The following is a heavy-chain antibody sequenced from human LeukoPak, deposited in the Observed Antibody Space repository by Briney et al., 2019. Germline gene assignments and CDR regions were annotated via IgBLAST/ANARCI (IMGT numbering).Heavy chain of an antibody. CDR1: GVSISAYY. CDR2: IYPGEGIYATATT. CDR3: ARDPTTVTTIFDS. J-gene: IGHJ4*02. D-gene: IGHD4-11*01. Sequence: SETLSLTCSVSGVSISAYYWSWIRQSAGNRLEWIGRIYPGEGIYATATTSYNPSFKSRVTMSGDTSKNQLSLELSSVTAADTAVYYCARDPTTVTTIFDSWGQGILVTVSS. V-gene: IGHV4-4*07.